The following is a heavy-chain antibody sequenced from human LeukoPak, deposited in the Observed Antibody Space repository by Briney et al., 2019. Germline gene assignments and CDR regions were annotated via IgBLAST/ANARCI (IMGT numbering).Heavy chain of an antibody. Sequence: PGGSLRLSCAASGFTFSSYWMHWVRQAPGKGLVWVSRIDNYGSSPSYADSVKGRFTISRDNAKNTLYLQMNSLSAEDTAVYYCARVPWGSLVGIDYWGQGTLVTVSS. J-gene: IGHJ4*02. V-gene: IGHV3-74*01. CDR1: GFTFSSYW. CDR3: ARVPWGSLVGIDY. CDR2: IDNYGSSP. D-gene: IGHD1-26*01.